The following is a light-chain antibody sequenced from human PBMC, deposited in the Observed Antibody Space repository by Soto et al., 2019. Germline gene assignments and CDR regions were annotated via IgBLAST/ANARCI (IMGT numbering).Light chain of an antibody. CDR3: QQYNNWPPYT. Sequence: EIVMTQSPATLSVSPGERATRSCRASQSVSSYLAWYQQKPGQAPRLLIYGASTRATGIPARFSGSGSGTEFTLTISSLQSEDFALYYCQQYNNWPPYTFGQGTKLEIK. CDR1: QSVSSY. J-gene: IGKJ2*01. V-gene: IGKV3-15*01. CDR2: GAS.